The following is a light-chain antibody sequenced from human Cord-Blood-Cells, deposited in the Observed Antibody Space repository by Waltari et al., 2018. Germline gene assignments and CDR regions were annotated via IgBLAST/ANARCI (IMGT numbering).Light chain of an antibody. J-gene: IGKJ5*01. Sequence: DIVMTQTPLSLSVTPGQPASISCKSSQSLLHRDGKTYLYWYLQKPGQSPQLLIYEVSNRVSGVPDRFSGSGSGTDFTLKISRVEAEDVVVYYCMQSIQLPITFGQGTRLEIK. CDR3: MQSIQLPIT. CDR1: QSLLHRDGKTY. V-gene: IGKV2D-29*02. CDR2: EVS.